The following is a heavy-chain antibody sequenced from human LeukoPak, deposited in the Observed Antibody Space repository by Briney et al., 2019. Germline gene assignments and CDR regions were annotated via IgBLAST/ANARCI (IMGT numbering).Heavy chain of an antibody. CDR2: INHSGST. CDR1: GFTVSSNY. J-gene: IGHJ5*02. CDR3: ARGRLTTVTTKSNWFHP. D-gene: IGHD4-17*01. Sequence: GSLRLSCAASGFTVSSNYMSWIRQPPGKGLEWIGEINHSGSTNYNPSLKSRVTISVDTSKNQFSLKLSSVTAADTAVYYCARGRLTTVTTKSNWFHPWGQGTLVTVSS. V-gene: IGHV4-34*01.